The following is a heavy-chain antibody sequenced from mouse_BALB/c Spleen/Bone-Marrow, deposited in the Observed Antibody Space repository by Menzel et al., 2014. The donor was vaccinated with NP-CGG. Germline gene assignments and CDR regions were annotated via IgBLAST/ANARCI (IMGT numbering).Heavy chain of an antibody. Sequence: EVKLVESGGGLVQPKGSLKLSCAASGFTFNTNAMNWVRQAPGKGLEWVARIRSESNNYATYYADSVKDRFTISRDDSQSILYLQMNILKTENTAMYYCVGYPFAYWGQGTLVTVSA. CDR1: GFTFNTNA. J-gene: IGHJ3*01. CDR2: IRSESNNYAT. CDR3: VGYPFAY. V-gene: IGHV10S3*01. D-gene: IGHD2-2*01.